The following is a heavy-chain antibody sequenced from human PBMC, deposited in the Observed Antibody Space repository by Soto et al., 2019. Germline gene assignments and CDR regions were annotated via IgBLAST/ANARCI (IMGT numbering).Heavy chain of an antibody. J-gene: IGHJ4*02. CDR3: ARGGIAARPGPGGQSYFDY. Sequence: QVQLVQSGAEVKKPGSSVKVSCKASGGTFSSYAISWVRQAPGQGLEWMGGIIAIFGTANYAQKFQGRVTITAAESTSTAYMELSSLRSEDTAVYYGARGGIAARPGPGGQSYFDYWGQGTLVTVSS. CDR1: GGTFSSYA. D-gene: IGHD6-6*01. CDR2: IIAIFGTA. V-gene: IGHV1-69*12.